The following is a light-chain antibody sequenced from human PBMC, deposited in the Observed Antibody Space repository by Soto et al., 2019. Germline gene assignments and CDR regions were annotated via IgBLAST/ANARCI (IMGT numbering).Light chain of an antibody. CDR1: IRAVTSGHY. V-gene: IGLV7-46*01. CDR2: DTT. CDR3: FLSTFYDGG. Sequence: QAVVTQEPSLTVSPGETVTLPCGSNIRAVTSGHYPYWYQQTPGQAPKTLIYDTTNKHSWTPARFSGSLLGGKAALTLSGAQPEDEAEYDCFLSTFYDGGFGGGTQLTVL. J-gene: IGLJ2*01.